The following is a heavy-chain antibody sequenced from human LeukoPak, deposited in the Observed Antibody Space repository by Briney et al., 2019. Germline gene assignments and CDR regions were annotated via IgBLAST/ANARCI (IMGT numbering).Heavy chain of an antibody. Sequence: PGGSLRLSCADSGFTFSSSWMHWVRQAPGKGLVWVSRINGDGSTTSYADSVKGGFTISRDNAKNTLYLQMNSLRAEDTAVYYCATGNYYDSRGYYTFGHWGQGTLVTVSS. CDR1: GFTFSSSW. D-gene: IGHD3-22*01. CDR2: INGDGSTT. CDR3: ATGNYYDSRGYYTFGH. V-gene: IGHV3-74*01. J-gene: IGHJ1*01.